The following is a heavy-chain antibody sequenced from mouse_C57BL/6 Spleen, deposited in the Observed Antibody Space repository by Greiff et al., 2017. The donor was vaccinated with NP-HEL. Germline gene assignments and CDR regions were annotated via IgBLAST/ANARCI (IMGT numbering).Heavy chain of an antibody. CDR3: ARRHLLRGYYAMDY. D-gene: IGHD2-1*01. J-gene: IGHJ4*01. V-gene: IGHV1-26*01. Sequence: EVQLQQSGPELVKPGASVKISCKASGYTFTDYYMNWVKQSHGKSLEWIGDINPNNGGTSYNQKFKGKATLTVDKSSSTAYMELRSLTSEDSAVYYCARRHLLRGYYAMDYWGQGTSVTVSS. CDR1: GYTFTDYY. CDR2: INPNNGGT.